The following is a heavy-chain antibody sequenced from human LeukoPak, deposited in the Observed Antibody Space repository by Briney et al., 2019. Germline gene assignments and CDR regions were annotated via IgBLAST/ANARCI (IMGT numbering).Heavy chain of an antibody. Sequence: ASVKVSCKASGGTFSSYAISWVRQAPGQGLEWMGWMNPNSGNTGYAQKFQGRVTMTRNTSISTAYMELSSLRSEDTAVYYCARGLGGYNDDYWGQGTLVTVSS. CDR2: MNPNSGNT. CDR1: GGTFSSYA. D-gene: IGHD5-24*01. V-gene: IGHV1-8*02. CDR3: ARGLGGYNDDY. J-gene: IGHJ4*02.